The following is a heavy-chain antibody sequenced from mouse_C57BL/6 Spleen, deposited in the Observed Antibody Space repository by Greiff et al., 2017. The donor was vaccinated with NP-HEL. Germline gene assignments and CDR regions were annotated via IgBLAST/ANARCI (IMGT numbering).Heavy chain of an antibody. Sequence: VQLKQPGAELVKPGASVKLSCKASGYTFTSYWMQWVKQRPGQGLEWIGEIDPSDSYTNYNQKFKGKATLTVDTSSSTAYMQLSSLTSEDSAVYYCANTDYGSSYEAMDYWGQGTSVTVSS. CDR1: GYTFTSYW. CDR2: IDPSDSYT. J-gene: IGHJ4*01. CDR3: ANTDYGSSYEAMDY. D-gene: IGHD1-1*01. V-gene: IGHV1-50*01.